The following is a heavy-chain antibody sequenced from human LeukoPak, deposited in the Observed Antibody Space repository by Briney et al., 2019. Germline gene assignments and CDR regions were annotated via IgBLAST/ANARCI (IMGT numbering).Heavy chain of an antibody. CDR2: ISYDGSNK. J-gene: IGHJ4*02. CDR1: GFTFSSYG. D-gene: IGHD4-23*01. CDR3: AKDLRVETTVVTPPDY. V-gene: IGHV3-30*18. Sequence: GGSLRLSCAASGFTFSSYGVHWVRQAPGKGLEWVAVISYDGSNKYYADSVKGRFTISRENSKNTLYLQMNSLRAEDTAVYYCAKDLRVETTVVTPPDYWGQGTLVTVSS.